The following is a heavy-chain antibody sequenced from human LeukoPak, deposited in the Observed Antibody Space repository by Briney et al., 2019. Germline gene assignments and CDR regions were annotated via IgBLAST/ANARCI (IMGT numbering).Heavy chain of an antibody. Sequence: GGSLRLSCAASGFTFSSYGMSWVRQAPGKGLEWVSYISSSGSTIYYADSVKGRFTISRDNAKNSLYLQMNSLRAEDTAVYYCAELGITMIGGVWGKGTTVTVSS. V-gene: IGHV3-48*04. J-gene: IGHJ6*04. CDR1: GFTFSSYG. CDR2: ISSSGSTI. CDR3: AELGITMIGGV. D-gene: IGHD3-10*02.